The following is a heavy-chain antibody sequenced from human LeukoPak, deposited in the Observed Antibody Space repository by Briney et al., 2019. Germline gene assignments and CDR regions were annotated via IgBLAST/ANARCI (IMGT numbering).Heavy chain of an antibody. D-gene: IGHD3-16*01. V-gene: IGHV4-39*01. CDR2: IYYSGST. Sequence: SETLSLTCPVSGGSISSSSYYWGWIRQPPGKGLEWIGSIYYSGSTYYNPSLKSRVTISVDTSKNQFSLKLSSVTAADTAVYYCARRGASKDAFDIWGQGTMVTVSS. CDR1: GGSISSSSYY. J-gene: IGHJ3*02. CDR3: ARRGASKDAFDI.